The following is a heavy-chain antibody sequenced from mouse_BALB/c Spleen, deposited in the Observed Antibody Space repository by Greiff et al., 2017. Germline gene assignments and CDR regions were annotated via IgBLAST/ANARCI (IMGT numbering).Heavy chain of an antibody. CDR1: GFSLTGYG. V-gene: IGHV2-6-7*01. D-gene: IGHD1-1*01. CDR3: ARDRDYYGTYYAMDY. Sequence: VKVVESGPGLVAPSQSLSITCTVSGFSLTGYGVNWVRQPPGKGLEWLGMIWGDGSTDYNSALKSRLSISKDNSESQVFLKMNSLQTDDTARYYCARDRDYYGTYYAMDYWGQGTSVTVSS. CDR2: IWGDGST. J-gene: IGHJ4*01.